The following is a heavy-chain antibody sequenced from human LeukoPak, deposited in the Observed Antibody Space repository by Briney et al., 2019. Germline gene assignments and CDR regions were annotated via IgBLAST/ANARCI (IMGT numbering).Heavy chain of an antibody. V-gene: IGHV1-18*01. J-gene: IGHJ4*02. D-gene: IGHD2-2*01. CDR2: ISAYNGNT. CDR1: GYTFTSYG. CDR3: ARAICSSTSCYWTDY. Sequence: ASVKVPCKASGYTFTSYGISWVRQAPGQGLEWMGWISAYNGNTNYAQKLQGRVTMTTDTSTSTAYMELRSLRSDDTAVYYCARAICSSTSCYWTDYWGQGTLVTVSS.